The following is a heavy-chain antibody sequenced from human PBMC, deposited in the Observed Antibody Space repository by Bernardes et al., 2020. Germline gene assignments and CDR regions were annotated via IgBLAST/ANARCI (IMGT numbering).Heavy chain of an antibody. J-gene: IGHJ6*04. CDR1: GFTFSSYD. Sequence: GGSLRLSCAASGFTFSSYDMHWVRQAAGKGLEWVSGIGTAGDTYYPGSVKGRFTISRENAKNSLYLQMNSLRAGDTAVYYCARALPLDYGDYEGVGYYYGMDVWGKGTTVTVSS. CDR3: ARALPLDYGDYEGVGYYYGMDV. V-gene: IGHV3-13*01. CDR2: IGTAGDT. D-gene: IGHD4-17*01.